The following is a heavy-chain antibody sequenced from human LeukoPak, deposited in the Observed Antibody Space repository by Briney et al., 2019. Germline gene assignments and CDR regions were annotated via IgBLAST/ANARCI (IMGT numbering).Heavy chain of an antibody. CDR3: ARVSHYYCSEIEY. J-gene: IGHJ4*02. D-gene: IGHD3-10*01. CDR2: ISAYNGNT. V-gene: IGHV1-18*01. CDR1: GYTFTSYG. Sequence: GASVTVSCKASGYTFTSYGITWVRQAPGQGLEWMGWISAYNGNTNYAQKVQGRVTMTTDTSTSTAYMELRSLRSDDTAVYYCARVSHYYCSEIEYWGQGTLDSVSS.